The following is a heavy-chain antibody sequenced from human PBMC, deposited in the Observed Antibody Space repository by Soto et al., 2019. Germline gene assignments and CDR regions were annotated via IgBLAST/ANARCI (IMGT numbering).Heavy chain of an antibody. D-gene: IGHD1-1*01. J-gene: IGHJ4*02. CDR1: GFTFSSYA. V-gene: IGHV3-30-3*01. Sequence: GGSLRLSCAASGFTFSSYAMHWVRQVPGKGLEWMAVISYDGSTKYYADSVKGRFTISRDNSKNTLYLQMNSLRAEDTAVYYCARDDTWTGYFDNWGQGTLVTVSS. CDR3: ARDDTWTGYFDN. CDR2: ISYDGSTK.